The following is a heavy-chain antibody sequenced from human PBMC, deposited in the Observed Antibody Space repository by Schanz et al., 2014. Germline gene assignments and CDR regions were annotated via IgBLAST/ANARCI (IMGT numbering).Heavy chain of an antibody. D-gene: IGHD3-10*01. Sequence: EVHLLESGGGLVEPGGSLRLSCATSGFSLDIFAVSWVRQAPGKGLEWVSGFDAHDGRAYYADSAKGRFTISRDNSKSTLYVEMNSLRVEDTAVYYCAKGRFGELSAFDIWGQGTMVTVSS. CDR3: AKGRFGELSAFDI. CDR2: FDAHDGRA. V-gene: IGHV3-23*01. CDR1: GFSLDIFA. J-gene: IGHJ3*02.